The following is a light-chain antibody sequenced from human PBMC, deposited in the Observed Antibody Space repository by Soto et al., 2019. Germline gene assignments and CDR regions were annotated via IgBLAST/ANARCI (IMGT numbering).Light chain of an antibody. CDR2: AAS. J-gene: IGKJ1*01. Sequence: DIQVTQSPPSLSASVGDRVTITCRASRDIDNSLAWYQQKPGKAPRLLIYAASTLQSGVPSRFRGSGSGTSFILTITTLQPDDVATYYCQKYNQAPWTFGQGTKVEV. V-gene: IGKV1-27*01. CDR1: RDIDNS. CDR3: QKYNQAPWT.